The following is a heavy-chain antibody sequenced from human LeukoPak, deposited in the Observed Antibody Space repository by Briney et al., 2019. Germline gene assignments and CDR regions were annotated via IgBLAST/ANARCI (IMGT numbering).Heavy chain of an antibody. J-gene: IGHJ6*04. CDR2: ISSSGSTI. Sequence: LSLTCTVSGGAISSSDYYWGWVRQPPGKGLEWVSYISSSGSTIYYADSVEGRFTISRDNAKNSLYLQMNSLRAEDTAVYYCAELGITMIGGVWGKGTTVTISS. V-gene: IGHV3-11*04. CDR3: AELGITMIGGV. CDR1: GGAISSSDYY. D-gene: IGHD3-10*02.